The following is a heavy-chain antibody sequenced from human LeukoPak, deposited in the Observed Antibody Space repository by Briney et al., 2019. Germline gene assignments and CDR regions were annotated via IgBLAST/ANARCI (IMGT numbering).Heavy chain of an antibody. V-gene: IGHV1-24*01. CDR3: ATDLRPYYYDSSGYYGY. Sequence: ASVKVSCKVSGYTLTELSMHWVRQAPGKGLEWMGGFDPEDGETIYAQKFQGRVTMTEDTSTDTAYMELSSLRSEDTAMYYCATDLRPYYYDSSGYYGYWGQGTLVTVSS. D-gene: IGHD3-22*01. J-gene: IGHJ4*02. CDR2: FDPEDGET. CDR1: GYTLTELS.